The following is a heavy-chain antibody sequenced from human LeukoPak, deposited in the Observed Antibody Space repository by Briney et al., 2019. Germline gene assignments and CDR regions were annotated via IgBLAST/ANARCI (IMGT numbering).Heavy chain of an antibody. V-gene: IGHV4-59*08. J-gene: IGHJ6*02. D-gene: IGHD3-10*01. CDR3: ASGGSGSYYTAWYYGMDV. CDR2: IYYSGST. CDR1: GGSISSYY. Sequence: SETLSLTCTVSGGSISSYYWSWIRQPPGKGLEWIGYIYYSGSTNYNPSLKSRVTISVDTSKNQFSLKLSSVTAADTAVYYCASGGSGSYYTAWYYGMDVWGQGTTVTVSS.